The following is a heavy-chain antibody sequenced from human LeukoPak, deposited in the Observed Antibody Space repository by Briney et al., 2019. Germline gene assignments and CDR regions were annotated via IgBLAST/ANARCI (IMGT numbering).Heavy chain of an antibody. V-gene: IGHV5-51*01. CDR1: GYSFTSYW. CDR2: IYLGDSDT. J-gene: IGHJ4*02. Sequence: GESLKISCKGSGYSFTSYWIGWVRQMPGKGLERMGIIYLGDSDTRYSPSFQGQVTISADKSISTAYLQWSSLKASDTAMYYCASPIVGTTGAFDYWGQGTLVTVSS. CDR3: ASPIVGTTGAFDY. D-gene: IGHD1-26*01.